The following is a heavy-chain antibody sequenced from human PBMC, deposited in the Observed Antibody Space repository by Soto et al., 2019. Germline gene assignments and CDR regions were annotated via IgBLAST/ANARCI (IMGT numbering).Heavy chain of an antibody. D-gene: IGHD7-27*01. J-gene: IGHJ4*02. Sequence: EVQLVESGGGLVQPGGSLRLSCVASGFTFNSYSMNWVRQAPGKGLEWVSYIRDSGSIVYYADSVQGRFSISRDNGKSSLFLQMNSLRDEDTAVYYCAREPDSTGGLYFDYWGQGVVDTVSS. V-gene: IGHV3-48*02. CDR2: IRDSGSIV. CDR1: GFTFNSYS. CDR3: AREPDSTGGLYFDY.